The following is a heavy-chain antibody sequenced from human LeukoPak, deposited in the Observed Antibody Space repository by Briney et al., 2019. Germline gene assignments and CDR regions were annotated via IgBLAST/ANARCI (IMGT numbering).Heavy chain of an antibody. V-gene: IGHV1-2*06. D-gene: IGHD3-22*01. CDR1: GYTFTGYY. Sequence: ASVKVSCKASGYTFTGYYMHWVRQAPGQGLEWMGLINPNSGGTNYAQKFQGRVTMTRDTSISTAYMELSRLRSDDTALYYCARWRYYYDSSSQLDYWGQGTLVTVSS. CDR3: ARWRYYYDSSSQLDY. CDR2: INPNSGGT. J-gene: IGHJ4*02.